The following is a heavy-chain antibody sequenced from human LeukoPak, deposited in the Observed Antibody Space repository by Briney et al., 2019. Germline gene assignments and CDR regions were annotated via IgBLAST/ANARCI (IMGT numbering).Heavy chain of an antibody. CDR2: ISSSAGTI. J-gene: IGHJ4*02. CDR1: GFTFSSYE. Sequence: GGSLRLSCAASGFTFSSYEMSWVRQAPGKGLEWVSYISSSAGTIYYADSVKGRFTISRDNAKNSLYLQMNSLRAEDTAVYYCARTYYGSGSYYFDYWGQGTLVTVSS. V-gene: IGHV3-48*03. CDR3: ARTYYGSGSYYFDY. D-gene: IGHD3-10*01.